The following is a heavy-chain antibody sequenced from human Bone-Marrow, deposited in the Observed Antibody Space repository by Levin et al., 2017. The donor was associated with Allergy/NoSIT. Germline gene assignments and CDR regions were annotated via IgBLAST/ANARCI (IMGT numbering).Heavy chain of an antibody. CDR1: GFTFSSYS. CDR3: ARGGYCSSTSCYMGGDYGMDV. J-gene: IGHJ6*02. Sequence: PGGSLRLSCAASGFTFSSYSMNWVRQAPGKGLEWVSSISSSSSYIYYADSVKGRFTISRDNAKNSLYLQMNSLRAEDTAVYYCARGGYCSSTSCYMGGDYGMDVWGQGTTVTVSS. D-gene: IGHD2-2*02. CDR2: ISSSSSYI. V-gene: IGHV3-21*01.